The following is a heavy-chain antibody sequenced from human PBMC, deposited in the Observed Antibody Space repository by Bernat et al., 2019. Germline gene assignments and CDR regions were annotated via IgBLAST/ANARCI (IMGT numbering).Heavy chain of an antibody. D-gene: IGHD6-13*01. Sequence: QVQLVESGGGVVQPGRSLRLSCAASGFTFSSYGMHWVRQAPGKGLEWVAVISYDGSNKYYADSVKGRFTISRDNSKNTLYLQMNSLRAEDTAVYYCARSLIAAAGTGFDPWGQGTLVTVSS. J-gene: IGHJ5*02. CDR3: ARSLIAAAGTGFDP. V-gene: IGHV3-30*03. CDR2: ISYDGSNK. CDR1: GFTFSSYG.